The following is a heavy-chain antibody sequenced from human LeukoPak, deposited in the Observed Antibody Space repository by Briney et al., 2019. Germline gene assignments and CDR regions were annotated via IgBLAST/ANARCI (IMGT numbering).Heavy chain of an antibody. V-gene: IGHV3-30*03. J-gene: IGHJ4*02. D-gene: IGHD1-14*01. CDR1: GFIFSRFG. Sequence: GGRLRLSCAASGFIFSRFGMPWVRQAPGTGLEWVAVISYDGNNKYYANSVKGRFTISRDNSRNTLYLQMNSLRAEDTAVYYSARENQHYPLPYWGQGALVTVS. CDR3: ARENQHYPLPY. CDR2: ISYDGNNK.